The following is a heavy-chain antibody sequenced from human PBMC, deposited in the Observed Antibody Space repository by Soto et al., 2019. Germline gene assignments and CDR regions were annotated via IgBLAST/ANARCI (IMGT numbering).Heavy chain of an antibody. D-gene: IGHD5-18*01. CDR1: GFTFSSYW. Sequence: PGGSLRLSCAASGFTFSSYWMHWVRQDPGQGLVWVSRINTDGSGTNYADSVKGRFTISRDNSKNTLYLQMNSLRAEDTAVYYCASHVDTAMPDDNWFDPWGQGTLVTVSS. CDR2: INTDGSGT. V-gene: IGHV3-74*01. J-gene: IGHJ5*02. CDR3: ASHVDTAMPDDNWFDP.